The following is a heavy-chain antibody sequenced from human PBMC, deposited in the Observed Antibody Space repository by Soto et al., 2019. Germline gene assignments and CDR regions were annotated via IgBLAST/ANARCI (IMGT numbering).Heavy chain of an antibody. V-gene: IGHV3-23*01. CDR1: GFTFSSYA. Sequence: GGSLRLSCEASGFTFSSYAMSWVRQAPGKGLEWVSSISGSGGSTYYADSMKGRFTISRDNSKNTLYLQMNSLRADDTAAYYCAKGDSYGSGSQTDYWGKGTTVTVSS. D-gene: IGHD3-10*01. J-gene: IGHJ6*04. CDR2: ISGSGGST. CDR3: AKGDSYGSGSQTDY.